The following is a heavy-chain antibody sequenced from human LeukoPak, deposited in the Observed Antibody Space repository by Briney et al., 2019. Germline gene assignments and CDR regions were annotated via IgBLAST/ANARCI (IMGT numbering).Heavy chain of an antibody. CDR3: ARGPHPHWPLGQF. D-gene: IGHD3-16*01. Sequence: GSLRLSCAASGFTFSSYWMSWVRQSPGKGLEYIGEINDSGSPIYSPSLRSRLTISVDTSKNQFSVTLTSVTVADTAVYYCARGPHPHWPLGQFWGQGSLVTVSS. V-gene: IGHV4-34*01. CDR1: GFTFSSYW. J-gene: IGHJ4*02. CDR2: INDSGSP.